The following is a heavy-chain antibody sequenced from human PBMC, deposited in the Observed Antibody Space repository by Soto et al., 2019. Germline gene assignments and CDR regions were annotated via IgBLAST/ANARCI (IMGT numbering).Heavy chain of an antibody. V-gene: IGHV3-49*04. D-gene: IGHD6-13*01. Sequence: PGGSLRLSCTASGFTFGDYAMSWVRQAPGKGLEWVGFIRSKAYGGTTECAASVKGRFTISRDDSKSIAYLQMNSLKTEDTAVYYCTRDPIAAFYWGQGTLVTVSS. CDR2: IRSKAYGGTT. CDR3: TRDPIAAFY. J-gene: IGHJ4*02. CDR1: GFTFGDYA.